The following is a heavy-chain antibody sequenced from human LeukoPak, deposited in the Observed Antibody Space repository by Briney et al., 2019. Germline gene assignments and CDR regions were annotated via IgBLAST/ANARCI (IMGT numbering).Heavy chain of an antibody. CDR2: ISNSGTYM. J-gene: IGHJ6*03. Sequence: GGSLRLSCAASGFTFNNYYMNWVRQAPGKGLEWVSSISNSGTYMYYADSLKGRFTISRDNAKNSLYLQMSSLRAEDTAVYYCARTQQAILYYHYYYMDVWGKGTTVPVSS. CDR3: ARTQQAILYYHYYYMDV. CDR1: GFTFNNYY. V-gene: IGHV3-21*01. D-gene: IGHD5-18*01.